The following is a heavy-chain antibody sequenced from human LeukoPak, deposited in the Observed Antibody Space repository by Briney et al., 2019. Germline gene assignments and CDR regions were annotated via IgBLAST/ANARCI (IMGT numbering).Heavy chain of an antibody. J-gene: IGHJ4*02. CDR3: ARRLDNGDYQFDY. Sequence: SETLSLTCTVSGGSISSSSYYWGWIRQPPGKGLEWIGSIYYSGSTYYNPSLKSRVTISVDTSKNQFSLKLSSVTAADTAVYYCARRLDNGDYQFDYWGQGTLVTVSS. D-gene: IGHD4-17*01. V-gene: IGHV4-39*01. CDR2: IYYSGST. CDR1: GGSISSSSYY.